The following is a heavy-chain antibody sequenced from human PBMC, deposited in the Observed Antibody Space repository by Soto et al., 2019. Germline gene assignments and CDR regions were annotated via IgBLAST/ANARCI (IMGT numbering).Heavy chain of an antibody. Sequence: SETLSLTCTVSGGSISSYYWSWIRQPPRKGLEWIGYIYYSGSTNYNPSLKSRVTISVDTSKNQFSLKLSSVTAADTAVYYCARGAHYSSPFRWFDPWGQGTLVTVSS. V-gene: IGHV4-59*12. CDR2: IYYSGST. J-gene: IGHJ5*02. CDR3: ARGAHYSSPFRWFDP. D-gene: IGHD6-13*01. CDR1: GGSISSYY.